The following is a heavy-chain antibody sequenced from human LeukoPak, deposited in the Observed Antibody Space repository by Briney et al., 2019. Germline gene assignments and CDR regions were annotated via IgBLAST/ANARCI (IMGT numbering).Heavy chain of an antibody. CDR1: GGSISSGDYY. V-gene: IGHV4-30-4*02. D-gene: IGHD4-23*01. J-gene: IGHJ4*02. CDR3: ARSPTINGGNPFDY. CDR2: IYYSGST. Sequence: SSETLSLTCTVSGGSISSGDYYWSWIRQPPGKGLEWIGYIYYSGSTYYNPSLKSRVTISVDTSKNQFSLKLSSVTAADTAVYYCARSPTINGGNPFDYWGQGTLVTVSS.